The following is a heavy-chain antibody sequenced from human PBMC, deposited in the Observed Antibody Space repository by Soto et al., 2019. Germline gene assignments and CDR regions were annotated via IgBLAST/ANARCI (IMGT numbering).Heavy chain of an antibody. CDR2: ISGSGGST. CDR3: AEGVAAAGPPRPYYYYGMDV. Sequence: GGSLRLSCAASGFTFSSYAMSWVRQAPGKGLEWVSAISGSGGSTYYADSVKGRFTISRDNSKNTLYLQMNSLRAEDTAVYYCAEGVAAAGPPRPYYYYGMDVWGQGTTVTVSS. J-gene: IGHJ6*02. CDR1: GFTFSSYA. D-gene: IGHD6-13*01. V-gene: IGHV3-23*01.